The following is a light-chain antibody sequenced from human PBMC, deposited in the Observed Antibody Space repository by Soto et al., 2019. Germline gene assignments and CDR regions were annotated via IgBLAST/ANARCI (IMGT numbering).Light chain of an antibody. J-gene: IGKJ1*01. CDR3: LQHSTYPLT. Sequence: DIQMTQFPSSLSASVGDRVTITCRASQGIRNDLAWYQQKPGKAPKRLIYGASSLQSGVPSRFSGSGSGKGFTLAMCSLQPEDFATFYCLQHSTYPLTFGQGPKVEIK. V-gene: IGKV1-17*01. CDR2: GAS. CDR1: QGIRND.